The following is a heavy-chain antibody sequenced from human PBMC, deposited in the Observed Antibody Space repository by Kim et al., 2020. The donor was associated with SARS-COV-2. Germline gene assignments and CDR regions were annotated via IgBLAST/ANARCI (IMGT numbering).Heavy chain of an antibody. CDR3: AKDQNTMVRGVISFGY. CDR2: ISGSGGST. J-gene: IGHJ4*02. D-gene: IGHD3-10*01. V-gene: IGHV3-23*01. Sequence: GGSLRLSCAASGFTFSSYAMSWVRQAPGKGLEWVSAISGSGGSTYYADSVKGRFTISRDNSKNTLYLQMNSLRAEDTAVYYCAKDQNTMVRGVISFGYWGQGTLVTVSS. CDR1: GFTFSSYA.